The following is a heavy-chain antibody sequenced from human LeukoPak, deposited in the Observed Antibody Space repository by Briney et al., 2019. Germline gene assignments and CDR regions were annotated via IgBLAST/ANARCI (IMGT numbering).Heavy chain of an antibody. CDR3: ARMIAAAGTEYFDL. V-gene: IGHV4-59*01. CDR1: GASIGNYY. CDR2: VHYSGNT. J-gene: IGHJ2*01. D-gene: IGHD6-13*01. Sequence: SETLSLTCIVSGASIGNYYWSWIRQPPRKGLEWIGYVHYSGNTNYNPSLKSRVTISVDTSKNQFSLKLTSVTAADTAVYYCARMIAAAGTEYFDLWGRGTLVTVSS.